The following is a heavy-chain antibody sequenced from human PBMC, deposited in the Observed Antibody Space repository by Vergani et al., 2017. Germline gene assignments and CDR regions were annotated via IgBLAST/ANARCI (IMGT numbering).Heavy chain of an antibody. D-gene: IGHD6-19*01. V-gene: IGHV3-23*03. CDR2: IYSGGSST. J-gene: IGHJ6*03. CDR3: AKLYSSDDYYYYYMDV. CDR1: GFTFSSYA. Sequence: EVQLLESGGGLVQPGGSLRLSCAASGFTFSSYAMSWVRQAPGKGLEWVSVIYSGGSSTYYADSVKGRFTIARDNSKNTLYLQMNSLRAEDTAVYYCAKLYSSDDYYYYYMDVWGKGTTVTVS.